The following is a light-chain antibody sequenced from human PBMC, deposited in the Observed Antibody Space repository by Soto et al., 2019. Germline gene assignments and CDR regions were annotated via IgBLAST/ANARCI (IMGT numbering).Light chain of an antibody. Sequence: EIVMTQSPATLSVSPGERATLSCRASQSVSSNLAWYQQKPGQAPRLLIYGASTRATGIPARFSGSGSGTEFTLTISSLQSEDFAVYYCQQYNDRWTFGQGTTVEIK. V-gene: IGKV3-15*01. CDR1: QSVSSN. J-gene: IGKJ1*01. CDR2: GAS. CDR3: QQYNDRWT.